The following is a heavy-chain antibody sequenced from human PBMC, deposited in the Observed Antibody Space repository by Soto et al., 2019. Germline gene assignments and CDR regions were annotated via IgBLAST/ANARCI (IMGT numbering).Heavy chain of an antibody. Sequence: PSQTLSLTCAISEDSVSSNNAAWNWVRQSPSRGLEWLGRTCYRSQWYSDYAVSVKSRMTINADTSKNLFSLHLNSVTPEDTAVYYCARERTGGYDFFDYWGQGTLVTVSS. D-gene: IGHD5-12*01. J-gene: IGHJ4*02. CDR2: TCYRSQWYS. V-gene: IGHV6-1*01. CDR3: ARERTGGYDFFDY. CDR1: EDSVSSNNAA.